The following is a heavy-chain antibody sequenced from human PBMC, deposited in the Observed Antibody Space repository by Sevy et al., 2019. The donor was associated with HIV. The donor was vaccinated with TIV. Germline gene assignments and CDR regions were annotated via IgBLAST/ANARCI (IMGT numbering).Heavy chain of an antibody. CDR3: AKSRNRIAVADTPHY. CDR1: GFTFSSYG. J-gene: IGHJ4*02. Sequence: GGSLRLSCAASGFTFSSYGMHWVRQAPGKGLEWVAFIRYDGSNKYYADSVKGRFTISRDNSKNTLYLQMNSLRAEDTAVYYCAKSRNRIAVADTPHYWGQGTLVTVSS. CDR2: IRYDGSNK. D-gene: IGHD6-19*01. V-gene: IGHV3-30*02.